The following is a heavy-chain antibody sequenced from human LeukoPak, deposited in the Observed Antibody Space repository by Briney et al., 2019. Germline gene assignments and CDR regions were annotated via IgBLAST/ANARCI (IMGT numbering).Heavy chain of an antibody. J-gene: IGHJ4*02. CDR2: IYSGGST. D-gene: IGHD2-15*01. CDR1: GFTVSSNY. CDR3: ARTPTYCSGGSCYDRGDY. Sequence: PGGSLRLSCAASGFTVSSNYMSWVRQAPGKGLEWVSVIYSGGSTYYADSVKGRFTISRDNSKNTLYLQMNSLRAEDTAVYYCARTPTYCSGGSCYDRGDYWGQGTLVTVSS. V-gene: IGHV3-53*01.